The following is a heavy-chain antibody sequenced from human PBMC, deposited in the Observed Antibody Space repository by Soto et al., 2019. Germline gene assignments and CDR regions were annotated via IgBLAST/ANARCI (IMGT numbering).Heavy chain of an antibody. D-gene: IGHD3-3*01. Sequence: PETLSLTCTVSGGSISSYYWSWIRQPPGKGLEWIGYIYYSGSTNYNPSLKSRVTISVDTSKNQFSLKLSSVTAADTAVYYCARGDYDFWSGYLCGMDVWGQGTTVTVSS. CDR1: GGSISSYY. V-gene: IGHV4-59*01. CDR3: ARGDYDFWSGYLCGMDV. J-gene: IGHJ6*02. CDR2: IYYSGST.